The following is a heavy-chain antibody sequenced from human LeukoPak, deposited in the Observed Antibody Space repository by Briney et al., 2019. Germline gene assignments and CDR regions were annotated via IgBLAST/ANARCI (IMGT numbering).Heavy chain of an antibody. J-gene: IGHJ3*02. CDR1: GFTFSRYA. V-gene: IGHV3-23*01. Sequence: PGGSLRLSCAASGFTFSRYAMSWVRQAPGKGLEWVSAISGSGGSTYYADSVKGRFTISRDNAKNSLYLQMNSLRAEDTAIYYCVRAVPAAILGAFDIWGQGTMVTVSS. CDR3: VRAVPAAILGAFDI. D-gene: IGHD2-2*02. CDR2: ISGSGGST.